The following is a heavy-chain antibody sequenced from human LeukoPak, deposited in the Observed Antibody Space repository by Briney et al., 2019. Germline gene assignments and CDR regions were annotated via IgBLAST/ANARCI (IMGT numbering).Heavy chain of an antibody. J-gene: IGHJ4*02. CDR1: GFTFSSYA. CDR3: AKDPELRFLGVVY. V-gene: IGHV3-23*01. CDR2: ISGSGGST. D-gene: IGHD3-3*01. Sequence: GGSLRRSCAASGFTFSSYAMSWLRQAPGKGLEWVSAISGSGGSTYYADSVKGRFTISRDNSKNTLYLQMNSLRAEETAVQYCAKDPELRFLGVVYWGQGTLFTVSS.